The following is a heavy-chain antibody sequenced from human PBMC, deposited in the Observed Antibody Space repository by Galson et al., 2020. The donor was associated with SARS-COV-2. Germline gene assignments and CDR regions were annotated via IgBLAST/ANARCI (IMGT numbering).Heavy chain of an antibody. V-gene: IGHV3-30*04. CDR1: GFTFSSYA. CDR3: ARDGGIAAASDAEYFQH. CDR2: ISYDGSNK. Sequence: GGSLRLSCAASGFTFSSYAMHWVRQAPGKGLEWVAVISYDGSNKYYADSVKGRFTISRDNSKNTLYLQMNSLRAEDTAVYYCARDGGIAAASDAEYFQHWGQGTLVTVSS. J-gene: IGHJ1*01. D-gene: IGHD6-13*01.